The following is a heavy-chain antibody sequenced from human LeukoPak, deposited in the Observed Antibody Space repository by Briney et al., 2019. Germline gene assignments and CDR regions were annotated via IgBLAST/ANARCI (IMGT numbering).Heavy chain of an antibody. V-gene: IGHV3-33*01. D-gene: IGHD1-26*01. J-gene: IGHJ4*02. CDR2: IWYDGSNK. Sequence: GGALRLSCAASGFTFSSYGMHWVRQAPGKGLDWVAVIWYDGSNKYYADSVKGRFTSSRDNSKNTLYLQMNSLRAEDTAVYYCARDWSGATTVLYYWGQGTLVTVSS. CDR3: ARDWSGATTVLYY. CDR1: GFTFSSYG.